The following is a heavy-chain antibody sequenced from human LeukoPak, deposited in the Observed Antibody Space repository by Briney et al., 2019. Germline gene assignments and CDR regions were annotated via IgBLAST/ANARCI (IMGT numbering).Heavy chain of an antibody. V-gene: IGHV3-33*06. D-gene: IGHD1-26*01. J-gene: IGHJ4*02. Sequence: GRSLRLSCAASGFTFSSYGMHWVRQAPGKGLEWVAVIWYDGSNKYYADSVKGRFTISRDNSKNTLYLQMSSLRAADTAVYYCAKVLVAREVLTGQWDYWGQGTLVTVSS. CDR1: GFTFSSYG. CDR3: AKVLVAREVLTGQWDY. CDR2: IWYDGSNK.